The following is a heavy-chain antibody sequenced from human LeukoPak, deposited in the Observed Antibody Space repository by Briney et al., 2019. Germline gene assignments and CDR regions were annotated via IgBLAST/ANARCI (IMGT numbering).Heavy chain of an antibody. V-gene: IGHV1-46*01. D-gene: IGHD2-15*01. CDR3: AREHCSGGSCHPVYYGMDV. CDR1: GYTFTSYY. CDR2: INPSGGST. J-gene: IGHJ6*02. Sequence: ASVKVSCKASGYTFTSYYIHWVRQAPGQGLEWMGIINPSGGSTSYAQKFQGRVTMTRDTSTSTVYMELSSLRSEDTAVYYCAREHCSGGSCHPVYYGMDVWGQGTTVTVSS.